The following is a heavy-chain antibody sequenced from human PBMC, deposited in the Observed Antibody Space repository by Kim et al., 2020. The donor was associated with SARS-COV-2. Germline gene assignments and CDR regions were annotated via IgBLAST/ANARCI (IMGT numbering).Heavy chain of an antibody. J-gene: IGHJ5*02. CDR2: ISAYNGNT. D-gene: IGHD3-10*01. Sequence: ASVKVSCKASGYTFTSYGISWVRQAPGQGLEWMGWISAYNGNTNYAQKLQGRVTTTTDTSTSTAYMELRSLRSDDTAVYYCARATLGVTMVRGVIWFVPWGQGTLVTVSS. CDR3: ARATLGVTMVRGVIWFVP. V-gene: IGHV1-18*04. CDR1: GYTFTSYG.